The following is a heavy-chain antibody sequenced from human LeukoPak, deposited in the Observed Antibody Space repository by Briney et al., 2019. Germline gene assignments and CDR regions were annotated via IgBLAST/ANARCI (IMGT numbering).Heavy chain of an antibody. V-gene: IGHV4-39*01. CDR3: ARLVGAATDPFDY. J-gene: IGHJ4*02. D-gene: IGHD1-26*01. CDR2: IYYSGTT. CDR1: GGSISSSSYY. Sequence: SETPSLTCKISGGSISSSSYYWGWIRQSPGKRLEWIATIYYSGTTYYNPSLKTRVTIFVDTSKNQFSLKLSSVTAADTAVYYCARLVGAATDPFDYWGQGTLVTVSS.